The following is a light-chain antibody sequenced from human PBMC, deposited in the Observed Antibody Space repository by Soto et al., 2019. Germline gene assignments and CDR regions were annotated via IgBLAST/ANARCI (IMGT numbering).Light chain of an antibody. CDR3: LQYDDWHRT. V-gene: IGKV3-15*01. J-gene: IGKJ1*01. CDR2: GAS. CDR1: QSVSNN. Sequence: IVRTHSPAILCVSPGGIATLSFRAGQSVSNNLAWYQQKPGQTPRLVIYGASNRATGVPARFSGSGSGTDFTLTISSLQSEDFAVYYCLQYDDWHRTFGQGTKVDIK.